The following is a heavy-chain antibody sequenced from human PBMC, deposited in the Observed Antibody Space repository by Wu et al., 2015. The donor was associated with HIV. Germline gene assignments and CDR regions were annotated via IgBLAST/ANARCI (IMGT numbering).Heavy chain of an antibody. CDR1: GYTFTSYY. CDR2: INPSGGST. CDR3: AVIAAADQDIFFDY. D-gene: IGHD6-13*01. V-gene: IGHV1-46*03. J-gene: IGHJ4*02. Sequence: QVQLVQSGAEVKKPGASVKVSCKASGYTFTSYYMHWVRQAPGQGLEWMGIINPSGGSTSYAQKFQGRVTMTRDTSTSTVYMELSSLRSEDTAVYYCAVIAAADQDIFFDYWGQGTLGHRLL.